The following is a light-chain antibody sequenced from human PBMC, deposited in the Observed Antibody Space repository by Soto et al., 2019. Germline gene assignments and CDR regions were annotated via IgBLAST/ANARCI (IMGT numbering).Light chain of an antibody. CDR3: LQALQSPRT. J-gene: IGKJ3*01. Sequence: DIVMTQSPRSLPVTPGEPASISCRSSQSLLHSNGYQYLDWYLQKPGQSPQLLIYLGSNRAAGVTDRFSGSGSGTDFTLKVSRVEAEDVGVNYCLQALQSPRTFGRGTKVDIK. CDR1: QSLLHSNGYQY. CDR2: LGS. V-gene: IGKV2-28*01.